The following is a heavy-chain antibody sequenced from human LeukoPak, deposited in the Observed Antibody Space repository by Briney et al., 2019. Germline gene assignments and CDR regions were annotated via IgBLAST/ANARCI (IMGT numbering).Heavy chain of an antibody. Sequence: ASVKVSCKASGYTFTSYGISWVRQAPGQGLEWMGWISAYNGNTNYAQKLQGRVTMTTDTSTSTAYMKLRSLRSDDTAVYYCARDREDIVVVPAASNAFDIWGQGTMVTVSS. CDR3: ARDREDIVVVPAASNAFDI. D-gene: IGHD2-2*01. CDR2: ISAYNGNT. CDR1: GYTFTSYG. V-gene: IGHV1-18*01. J-gene: IGHJ3*02.